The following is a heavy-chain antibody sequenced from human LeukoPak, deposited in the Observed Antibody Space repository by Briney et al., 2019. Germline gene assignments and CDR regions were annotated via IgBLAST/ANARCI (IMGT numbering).Heavy chain of an antibody. V-gene: IGHV1-18*01. J-gene: IGHJ4*02. CDR3: ASCASTSCLGPFDY. Sequence: ASVKVSCKASGYTFTSYGISWGRQAPGQGLEWMGWIIAYNGNTNYAQKFQGRVTMTRDTSISTAYMEVSRLRSDDTAVYYCASCASTSCLGPFDYWGQGTLVTVSS. CDR2: IIAYNGNT. D-gene: IGHD2-2*01. CDR1: GYTFTSYG.